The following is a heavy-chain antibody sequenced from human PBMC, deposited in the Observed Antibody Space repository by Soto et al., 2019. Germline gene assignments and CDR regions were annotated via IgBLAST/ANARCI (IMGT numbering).Heavy chain of an antibody. J-gene: IGHJ4*02. D-gene: IGHD6-13*01. CDR1: GFTFSSYS. Sequence: EVQLVESGGGLVKPGGSLRLSCAASGFTFSSYSMNWVRQAPGKGLEWVSSISSSSSYIYYADSVKGRFTISRDNAKNSLYLQMNSLRAEDTAVYYCASKYSSSWSSHREIDYWGQGTLVTVSS. CDR3: ASKYSSSWSSHREIDY. CDR2: ISSSSSYI. V-gene: IGHV3-21*01.